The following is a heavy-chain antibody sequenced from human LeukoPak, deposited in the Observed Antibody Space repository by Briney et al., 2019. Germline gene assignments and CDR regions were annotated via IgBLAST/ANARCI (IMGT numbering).Heavy chain of an antibody. CDR2: IKHDGSEK. CDR3: ATPLDYYDRSDSHQGGD. V-gene: IGHV3-7*03. CDR1: GFTFSGHW. D-gene: IGHD3-22*01. J-gene: IGHJ4*02. Sequence: GGSLRLSCAASGFTFSGHWMTWVRQAPGKGLEWVANIKHDGSEKNYVDSVKGRFTISRDNAKNSLYLQMNSLRAEDTAVYYYATPLDYYDRSDSHQGGDWGQGTLVTVSS.